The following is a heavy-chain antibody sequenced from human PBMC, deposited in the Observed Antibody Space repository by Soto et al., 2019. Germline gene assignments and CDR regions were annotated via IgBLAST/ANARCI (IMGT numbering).Heavy chain of an antibody. Sequence: SETLSLTCTVSGDSMIKYYCSWIRQPAGKGLEWIGRIYTSGSTNYNPSLKSRVNMSIDTSNNHFSLSLKSVTAADAAVYYCARTVGAAYYFDFWGQGALVTVSS. CDR2: IYTSGST. CDR1: GDSMIKYY. D-gene: IGHD1-26*01. J-gene: IGHJ4*02. CDR3: ARTVGAAYYFDF. V-gene: IGHV4-4*07.